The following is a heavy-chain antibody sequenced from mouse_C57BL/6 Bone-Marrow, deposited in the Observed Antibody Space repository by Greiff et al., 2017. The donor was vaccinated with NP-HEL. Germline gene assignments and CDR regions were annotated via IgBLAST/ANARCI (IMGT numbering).Heavy chain of an antibody. Sequence: EVQLQQSGPELVKPGASVKISCKASGYTFTDYYMNWVKQSHGKSLEWIGDINPNNGGTSYNQKFKGKATLTVDKSSSTAYMELRSLTSEDSAVYYCARCYYGSSYPDYWGQGTTLTVSS. CDR2: INPNNGGT. CDR3: ARCYYGSSYPDY. V-gene: IGHV1-26*01. CDR1: GYTFTDYY. D-gene: IGHD1-1*01. J-gene: IGHJ2*01.